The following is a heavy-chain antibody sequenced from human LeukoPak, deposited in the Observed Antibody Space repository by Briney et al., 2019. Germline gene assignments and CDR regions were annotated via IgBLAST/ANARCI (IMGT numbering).Heavy chain of an antibody. V-gene: IGHV3-48*03. D-gene: IGHD5-12*01. Sequence: GGSLRLSCAASGFTFSSYEMNWVRQAPGKGLEWVSYISSSGSTIYYADSVKGGFTISRDNAKNSLYLQMNNLRAEDTAVYYCARGAYSGYDFDYWGQGTLVTVSS. J-gene: IGHJ4*02. CDR3: ARGAYSGYDFDY. CDR1: GFTFSSYE. CDR2: ISSSGSTI.